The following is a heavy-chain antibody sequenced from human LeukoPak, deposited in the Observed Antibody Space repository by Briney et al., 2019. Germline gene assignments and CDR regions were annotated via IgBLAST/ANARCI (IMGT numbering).Heavy chain of an antibody. CDR3: TTGMAYYYDSSGYYTSDY. CDR2: IKSKTDGGTT. J-gene: IGHJ4*02. CDR1: DFTFSRYS. Sequence: LGGSLRLSCAASDFTFSRYSMNWVRQAPGKGLEWVGRIKSKTDGGTTDYAAPVKGRFTISRDDSKNTLYLQMNSLKTEDTAVYYCTTGMAYYYDSSGYYTSDYWGQGTLVTVSS. D-gene: IGHD3-22*01. V-gene: IGHV3-15*07.